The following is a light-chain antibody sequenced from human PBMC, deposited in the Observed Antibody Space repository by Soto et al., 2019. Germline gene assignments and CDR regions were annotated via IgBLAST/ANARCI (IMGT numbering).Light chain of an antibody. CDR2: DAS. CDR3: QPYNNYWQ. V-gene: IGKV1-5*01. J-gene: IGKJ1*01. CDR1: QSVSTW. Sequence: DIQMTQSPSTLSASVGDRVTITCRASQSVSTWLAWYQQKPGKAPNLLIYDASILESGVPSRFSGSGSGTEFTLPISSLQPADSATPYCQPYNNYWQFGQGTQVDXK.